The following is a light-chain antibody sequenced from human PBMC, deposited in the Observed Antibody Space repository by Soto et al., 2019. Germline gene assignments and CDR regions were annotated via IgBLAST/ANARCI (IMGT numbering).Light chain of an antibody. CDR3: RQYGRPPRAT. CDR2: DAA. CDR1: QSVNSRY. V-gene: IGKV3-20*01. J-gene: IGKJ5*01. Sequence: DTVLTQSPGTLSLSPGERATLSCRARQSVNSRYIAWYQVQPGQAPRLLMYDAASRAPGMPERCSGGGSGTTFFPSISKVEPEDVAAYYCRQYGRPPRATFGQGTRLEIK.